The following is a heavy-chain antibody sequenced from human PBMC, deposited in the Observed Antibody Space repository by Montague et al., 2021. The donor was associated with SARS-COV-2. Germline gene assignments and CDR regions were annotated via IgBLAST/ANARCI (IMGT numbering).Heavy chain of an antibody. D-gene: IGHD2-8*02. J-gene: IGHJ5*02. CDR3: VRPHTVGGVRP. CDR1: GGSISSYY. CDR2: IYYSGST. V-gene: IGHV4-59*08. Sequence: SETLSLTCTVSGGSISSYYWSWIRQPPGKGLEWIGYIYYSGSTNSNPSLKSRVTISVDTSKNQFSLKLSSVTAADTDMYYCVRPHTVGGVRPWGQGALVTVSS.